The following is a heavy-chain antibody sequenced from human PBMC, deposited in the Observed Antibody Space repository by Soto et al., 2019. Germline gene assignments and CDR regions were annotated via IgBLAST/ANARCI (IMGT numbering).Heavy chain of an antibody. J-gene: IGHJ4*02. CDR1: GDTFNFYT. CDR3: ATSYGSGSQAFDY. Sequence: QVHLVQSGAELKKPGSSVRVSCKASGDTFNFYTINWVRQAPGLGLEWMGRTNPILTNYALKFQGRLSISADKSTSTAYMDLRSLRSDDTAVYYCATSYGSGSQAFDYWGQGALVTVSS. CDR2: TNPILT. V-gene: IGHV1-69*02. D-gene: IGHD3-10*01.